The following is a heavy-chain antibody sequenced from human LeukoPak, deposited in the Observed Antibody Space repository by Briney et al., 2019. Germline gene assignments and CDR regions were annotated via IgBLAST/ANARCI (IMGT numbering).Heavy chain of an antibody. Sequence: PSETLSLTCTVSGGSISSGGFFWSWVRQHPGQGLEWIGYIYYSGSTYYNPSLKSRVTISVDTPNSQFFLKLTSVTAADTAVYYCARDAGFSSGWSSFEYXGQGMLXTVSS. D-gene: IGHD6-19*01. CDR3: ARDAGFSSGWSSFEY. V-gene: IGHV4-31*03. CDR2: IYYSGST. CDR1: GGSISSGGFF. J-gene: IGHJ4*02.